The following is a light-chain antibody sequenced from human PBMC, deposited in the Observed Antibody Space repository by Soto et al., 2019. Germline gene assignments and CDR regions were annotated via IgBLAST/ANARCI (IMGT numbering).Light chain of an antibody. V-gene: IGKV1-39*01. CDR1: QTIRSY. J-gene: IGKJ1*01. Sequence: DLPMTQSPPALSASVGDRVTITCRASQTIRSYLNWYQQHPGKAPKLLISAASSLQSGVPSRFSGSGSGTDFTLTISSLQPEDFATCYCQQSNSSPRTFGQGTKVEI. CDR2: AAS. CDR3: QQSNSSPRT.